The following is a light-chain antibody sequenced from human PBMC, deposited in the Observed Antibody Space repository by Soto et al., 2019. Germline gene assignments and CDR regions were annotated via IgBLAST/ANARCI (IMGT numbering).Light chain of an antibody. CDR2: DAS. Sequence: EIVLTQSPATLSLSPGERATLSCRANQSVSSYLAWYQQKPGQAPRLLIYDASNRATGIPARFSGSGSGTDFTLTISSLEPEDFAVYYCQQRSNWPPSITFGQGHDWRLN. V-gene: IGKV3-11*01. CDR3: QQRSNWPPSIT. J-gene: IGKJ5*01. CDR1: QSVSSY.